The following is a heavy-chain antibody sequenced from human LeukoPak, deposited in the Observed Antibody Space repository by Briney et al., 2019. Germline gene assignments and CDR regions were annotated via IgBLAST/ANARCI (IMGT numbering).Heavy chain of an antibody. V-gene: IGHV4-30-4*01. CDR3: ARNPLAVTTYYYYGMDV. J-gene: IGHJ6*02. D-gene: IGHD4-11*01. CDR2: IYYSGST. CDR1: GGSISSGDYY. Sequence: PSETLSLTCTVSGGSISSGDYYWSWLRQPPGKGLEWIGYIYYSGSTYYNPSLKSRVTISVDTSKNQFSLKLSSVTAADTAVYYCARNPLAVTTYYYYGMDVWGQGTTVTVSS.